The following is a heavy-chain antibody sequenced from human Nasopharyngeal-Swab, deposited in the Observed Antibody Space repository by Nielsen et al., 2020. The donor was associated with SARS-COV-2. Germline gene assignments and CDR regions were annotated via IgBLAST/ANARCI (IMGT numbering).Heavy chain of an antibody. J-gene: IGHJ6*02. Sequence: WVRQAPGQGLEWMGWISAYNGNTNYAQKLQGRVTMTTDTSTSTAYMELRSLRSDDTAVYYCARELGIAAGTSLYGMDVWGQGTTVTVSS. CDR3: ARELGIAAGTSLYGMDV. CDR2: ISAYNGNT. D-gene: IGHD6-13*01. V-gene: IGHV1-18*01.